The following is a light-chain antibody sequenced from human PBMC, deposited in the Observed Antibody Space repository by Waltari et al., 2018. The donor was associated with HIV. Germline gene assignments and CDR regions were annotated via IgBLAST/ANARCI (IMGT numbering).Light chain of an antibody. CDR1: RSVFYSSDNKNY. V-gene: IGKV4-1*01. CDR3: QQYFKTPYT. CDR2: WAS. J-gene: IGKJ2*01. Sequence: DIVMTQSPDSLPLSLGERATINCQSSRSVFYSSDNKNYLVWYQQKSGQSPKVVISWASTRESGVPDRFSGSGSGTDFTLTISSLQAEDVALYYCQQYFKTPYTFGQGTKVEI.